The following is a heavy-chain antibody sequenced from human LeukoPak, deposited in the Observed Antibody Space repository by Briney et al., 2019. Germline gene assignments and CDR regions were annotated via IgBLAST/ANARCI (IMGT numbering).Heavy chain of an antibody. CDR1: GFTFSNYY. V-gene: IGHV3-11*04. Sequence: GSLRLSCAASGFTFSNYYMSWIRQAPGKGLEWVSYISSSGSTIYYADSVKGRFTISRDNAKNSLYLQMNSLRAEDSAVYYCASGYSYGANFDYWGQGTLVTVSS. D-gene: IGHD5-18*01. J-gene: IGHJ4*02. CDR3: ASGYSYGANFDY. CDR2: ISSSGSTI.